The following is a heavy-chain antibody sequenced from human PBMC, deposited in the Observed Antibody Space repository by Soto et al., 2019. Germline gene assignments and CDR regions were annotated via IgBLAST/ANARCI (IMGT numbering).Heavy chain of an antibody. CDR2: ISYDGSNK. Sequence: QVQLVESGGGVVQPGRSLRLSCAASGFTFSIYGMHWVRQAPGKGLEWVAVISYDGSNKYYADSVKGRFTISRDNSKNTLYLQMNGLRPEDTGVYYCAKDQVTAVMWSAPDYWGQGTLVTVSS. CDR3: AKDQVTAVMWSAPDY. CDR1: GFTFSIYG. J-gene: IGHJ4*02. V-gene: IGHV3-30*18. D-gene: IGHD2-21*02.